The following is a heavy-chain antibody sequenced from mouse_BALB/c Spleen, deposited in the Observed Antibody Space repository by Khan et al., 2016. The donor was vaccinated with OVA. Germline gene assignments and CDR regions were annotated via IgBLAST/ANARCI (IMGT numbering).Heavy chain of an antibody. V-gene: IGHV3-8*02. CDR3: ARSTYRYAFVY. CDR2: IIYTGYT. Sequence: EVQLQESGPSLVKPSQTLSLTCSVTGDSITSGYWIWIRKFPGNKLEYMGYIIYTGYTYYNPSLKSRISITRHTSKNQYYLQLNAVTDDDTATYYCARSTYRYAFVYWGQGTLVTVSA. J-gene: IGHJ3*01. CDR1: GDSITSGY. D-gene: IGHD2-14*01.